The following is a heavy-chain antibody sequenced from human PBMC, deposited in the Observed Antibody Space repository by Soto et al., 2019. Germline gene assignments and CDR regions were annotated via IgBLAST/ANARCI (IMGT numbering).Heavy chain of an antibody. V-gene: IGHV3-7*01. D-gene: IGHD3-22*01. J-gene: IGHJ4*02. CDR1: GFTFRNYW. CDR2: IKQDGSHK. CDR3: ARGSSVYDSRGYAVDY. Sequence: EVQLVESGGGLVQPGGSLRLSCAASGFTFRNYWMSWVRQAPGKGLEWVANIKQDGSHKFYVDSVKGRFTMSRDNGKNSLYLQMSSLRAEDTAVYYCARGSSVYDSRGYAVDYWGQGSLVTVSS.